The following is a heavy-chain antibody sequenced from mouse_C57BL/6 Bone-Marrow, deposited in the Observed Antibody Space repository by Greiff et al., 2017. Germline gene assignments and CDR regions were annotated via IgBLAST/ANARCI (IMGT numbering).Heavy chain of an antibody. D-gene: IGHD2-2*01. CDR2: ISYSGST. J-gene: IGHJ2*01. CDR1: GYSITSDY. CDR3: ARYRRLRRRGYFDD. Sequence: EVQLVESGPGLAKPSQTLSLTCSVTGYSITSDYWTWIRKFPGNKLEYMGYISYSGSTYYNPSLKSRISITRETTTNQSYLQLHSVTTESTATYYCARYRRLRRRGYFDDWGQGTTLTVSS. V-gene: IGHV3-8*01.